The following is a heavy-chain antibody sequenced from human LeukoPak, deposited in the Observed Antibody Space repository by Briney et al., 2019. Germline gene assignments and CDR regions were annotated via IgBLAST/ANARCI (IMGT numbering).Heavy chain of an antibody. D-gene: IGHD2-2*01. CDR2: ISYDGSNK. J-gene: IGHJ4*02. CDR3: AKDRGPIVVVPAALDY. V-gene: IGHV3-30*18. Sequence: GGSLRLSCAASGFTFSSYGMQWVRQAPGKGLEWVAVISYDGSNKYYADSVKGRFTISRDNSKNTLYLQMNSLRAEDTAVYYCAKDRGPIVVVPAALDYWGQGTLVTVSS. CDR1: GFTFSSYG.